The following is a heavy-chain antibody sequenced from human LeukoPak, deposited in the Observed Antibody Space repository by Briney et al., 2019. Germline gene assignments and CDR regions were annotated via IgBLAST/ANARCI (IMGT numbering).Heavy chain of an antibody. J-gene: IGHJ3*02. D-gene: IGHD1-26*01. Sequence: PGGSLRLSCAASGFTFGSYAMSWVRQAPGKGLEWVSAISGSGGSTYYADSVKGRFTISRDNSKNTLYLQMNSLRAEDTAVYYCAKSLDPSGSYRGAFDIWGQGTMVTVSS. CDR1: GFTFGSYA. CDR2: ISGSGGST. CDR3: AKSLDPSGSYRGAFDI. V-gene: IGHV3-23*01.